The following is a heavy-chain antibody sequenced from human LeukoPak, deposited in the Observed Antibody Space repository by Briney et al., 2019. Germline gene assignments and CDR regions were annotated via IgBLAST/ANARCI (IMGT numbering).Heavy chain of an antibody. V-gene: IGHV1-2*02. CDR1: GYTFTGYY. Sequence: GASVKVSCKASGYTFTGYYMHWVRQAPGQGLEWMGWINPNSGGTNYARKFQGRVTMTRDTSISTAYMELSRLRSDDTAVYYCARDGGHSYGDYWGQGTLVTVSS. D-gene: IGHD5-18*01. CDR3: ARDGGHSYGDY. CDR2: INPNSGGT. J-gene: IGHJ4*02.